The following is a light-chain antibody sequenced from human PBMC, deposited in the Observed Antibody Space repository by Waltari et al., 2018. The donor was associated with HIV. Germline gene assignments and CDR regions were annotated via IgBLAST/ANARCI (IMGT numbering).Light chain of an antibody. V-gene: IGLV2-14*01. CDR3: SSYTSSSTLV. Sequence: VSGSPGQSITISCTGTSSDVGGYNYVSWYQQHPGKAPKLMIYEVNNRPSGVSNRFSGSKSGNTASLTISGLQAEDEADYYCSSYTSSSTLVFGGGTKLTVL. CDR2: EVN. CDR1: SSDVGGYNY. J-gene: IGLJ2*01.